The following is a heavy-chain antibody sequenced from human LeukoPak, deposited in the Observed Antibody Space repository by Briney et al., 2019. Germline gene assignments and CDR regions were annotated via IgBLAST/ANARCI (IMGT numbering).Heavy chain of an antibody. J-gene: IGHJ4*02. Sequence: GGSLRLSCEASGFSFGDYYMTWIRQAPGKGLEWISNINSNSYTIYYADSVKGRFTISRDNAKNSLYLQMNSLRVEDTAVYYCARDLYYDSRGSPGYWGQGTLVTVSS. CDR1: GFSFGDYY. CDR3: ARDLYYDSRGSPGY. V-gene: IGHV3-11*04. CDR2: INSNSYTI. D-gene: IGHD3-22*01.